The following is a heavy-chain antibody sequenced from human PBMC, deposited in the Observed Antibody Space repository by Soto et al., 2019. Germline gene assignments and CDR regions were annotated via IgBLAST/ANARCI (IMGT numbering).Heavy chain of an antibody. J-gene: IGHJ6*02. CDR3: GKYSGSYPVYNGMDV. Sequence: EVQLSESGGGLVQPGGSLRLSCAASGFPFSTSAMNWVRQAPGKGLEWVSIISDTSDAVYYAESVKGRFTSSRDNSRNTLYLQMNSLRAEDTAVYYCGKYSGSYPVYNGMDVWGQGTTVTVSS. CDR2: ISDTSDAV. D-gene: IGHD1-26*01. CDR1: GFPFSTSA. V-gene: IGHV3-23*01.